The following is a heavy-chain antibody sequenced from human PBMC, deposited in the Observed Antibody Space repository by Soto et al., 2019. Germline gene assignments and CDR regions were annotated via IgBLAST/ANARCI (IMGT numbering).Heavy chain of an antibody. D-gene: IGHD2-2*01. CDR1: GYTFTSYG. CDR2: ISAYHGKA. V-gene: IGHV1-18*01. CDR3: AGGLRCSSTSCSFDY. J-gene: IGHJ4*02. Sequence: ASVKVSCKASGYTFTSYGISWVRQAPGQGLEWMGRISAYHGKANYAQKLQGRVTMTADKSTSAAYMELSSLRSEDTAVYYCAGGLRCSSTSCSFDYWGQGTLVTVSS.